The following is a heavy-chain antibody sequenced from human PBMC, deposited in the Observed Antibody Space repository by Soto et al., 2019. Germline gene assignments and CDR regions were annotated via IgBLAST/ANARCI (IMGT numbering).Heavy chain of an antibody. CDR3: VRDALRGGSYCYCMDV. CDR2: IYPGNLDT. D-gene: IGHD6-25*01. J-gene: IGHJ6*02. V-gene: IGHV5-51*01. Sequence: PGESLKISCKGSGYSFTRYWIGWVRQMPGKGLAWVGIIYPGNLDTRYSPSFRGEVTISADRSTSTAYLQWNSLKASDTAIYYCVRDALRGGSYCYCMDVWGQGTTFTVAS. CDR1: GYSFTRYW.